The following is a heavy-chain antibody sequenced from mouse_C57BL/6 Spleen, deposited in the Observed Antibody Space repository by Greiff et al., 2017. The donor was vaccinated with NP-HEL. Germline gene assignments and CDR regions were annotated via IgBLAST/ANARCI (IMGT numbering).Heavy chain of an antibody. D-gene: IGHD2-2*01. V-gene: IGHV1-82*01. CDR2: IYPGDGDT. J-gene: IGHJ2*01. CDR1: GYAFSSSW. CDR3: ATLYYGYPYYFDY. Sequence: VKLMESGPELVKPGASVKISCKASGYAFSSSWMNWVKQRPGKGLEWIGRIYPGDGDTNYNGKFKGKATLTADKSSSTAYMQLSSLTSEDSAVYFCATLYYGYPYYFDYWGQGTTLTVSS.